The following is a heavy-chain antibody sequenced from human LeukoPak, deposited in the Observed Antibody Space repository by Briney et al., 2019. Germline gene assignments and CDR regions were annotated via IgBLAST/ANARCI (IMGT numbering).Heavy chain of an antibody. Sequence: PSETLSLTCTVSGGSISGYYWSWIRQPAGKGLEWIGHIYASGTTNYNPSLKSRVTMSVDTSKNQFSLKLSSVTAADTAVYYCARGYSSAWAFDYGGEGTLVTVSS. J-gene: IGHJ4*02. V-gene: IGHV4-4*07. CDR3: ARGYSSAWAFDY. CDR1: GGSISGYY. CDR2: IYASGTT. D-gene: IGHD6-19*01.